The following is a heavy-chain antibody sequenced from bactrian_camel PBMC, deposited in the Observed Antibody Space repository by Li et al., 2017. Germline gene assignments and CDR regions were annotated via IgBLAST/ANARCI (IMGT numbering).Heavy chain of an antibody. CDR2: VNSGGETT. Sequence: HVQLVESGGGSVQPGGSLRLSCAASGFTFSSYWMAWVRQAPGKGLEWVSMVNSGGETTRYAESVKGRFTVSQDLEKKTLYLLMTNLATDDTAVYYCAAKTTRQPPQWCSRGGLYCYTDWGQGTQVTVS. CDR1: GFTFSSYW. J-gene: IGHJ4*01. V-gene: IGHV3S1*01. D-gene: IGHD2*01. CDR3: AAKTTRQPPQWCSRGGLYCYTD.